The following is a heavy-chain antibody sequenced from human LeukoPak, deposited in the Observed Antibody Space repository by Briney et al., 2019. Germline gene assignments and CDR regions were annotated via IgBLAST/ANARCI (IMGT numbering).Heavy chain of an antibody. CDR1: GVSMRTYY. CDR3: ARGRQAYY. V-gene: IGHV4-34*01. J-gene: IGHJ4*02. CDR2: INHSGST. Sequence: SETLSLTCTVSGVSMRTYYWSWIRQPPGKGLEWIGEINHSGSTNYNPSLKSRVTISVDTSKNQFSLKLSSVTAADTAVYYCARGRQAYYWGQGTLVTVSS.